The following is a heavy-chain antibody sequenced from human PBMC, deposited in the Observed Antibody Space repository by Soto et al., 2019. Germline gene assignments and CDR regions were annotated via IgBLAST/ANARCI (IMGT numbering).Heavy chain of an antibody. CDR3: ARFGRSGSGTTCYTRADV. CDR2: IYSSGST. D-gene: IGHD2-2*02. Sequence: KTSETLSLTCTVSGGSVSSDTHYWSWIRQPPGKRLEWIGFIYSSGSTNYNPSLKSRVTRSLDTSKNHFSLKLRSVIVADTAVYHCARFGRSGSGTTCYTRADVWGQGTTVTVSS. V-gene: IGHV4-61*01. J-gene: IGHJ6*02. CDR1: GGSVSSDTHY.